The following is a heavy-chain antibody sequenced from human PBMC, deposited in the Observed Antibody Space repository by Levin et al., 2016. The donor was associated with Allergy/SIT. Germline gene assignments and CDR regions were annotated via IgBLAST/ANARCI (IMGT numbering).Heavy chain of an antibody. CDR2: ISAYNGNT. CDR3: ARDVIDSSAPLDAFDI. J-gene: IGHJ3*02. CDR1: GYTFTSYG. D-gene: IGHD3-22*01. Sequence: ASVKVSCKASGYTFTSYGISWVRQAPGQGLEWMGWISAYNGNTNYAQKLQGRVTMTTDTSTSTAYMELRSLRSDDTAVYYCARDVIDSSAPLDAFDIWGQGTMVTVSS. V-gene: IGHV1-18*01.